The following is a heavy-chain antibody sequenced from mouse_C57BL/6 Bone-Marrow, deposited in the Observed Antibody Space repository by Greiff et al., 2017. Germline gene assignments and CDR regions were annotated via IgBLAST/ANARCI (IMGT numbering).Heavy chain of an antibody. CDR3: GRRILRSHYYAMDY. CDR1: GYTFTSYW. J-gene: IGHJ4*01. Sequence: VQLQQPGAELVKPGASVKLSCKASGYTFTSYWMHWVKQWPGRGLEWIGRIDPNSGGTKYNEKFKSKATLTVDKASSTAYMQLSSLTAEYSAVYYCGRRILRSHYYAMDYWGQGTSVTVSS. D-gene: IGHD1-1*01. CDR2: IDPNSGGT. V-gene: IGHV1-72*01.